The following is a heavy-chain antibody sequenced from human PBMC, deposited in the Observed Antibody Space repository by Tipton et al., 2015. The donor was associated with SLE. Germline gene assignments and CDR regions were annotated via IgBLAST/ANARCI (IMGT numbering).Heavy chain of an antibody. J-gene: IGHJ4*02. D-gene: IGHD5-12*01. CDR3: ARDPGYSGYDYN. CDR2: LNPNSGGT. Sequence: QVQLVQSGAEVIQPGASVKVSCKASGYSFTGYYMHWVRQAPGQGLEWMGRLNPNSGGTNYAQKFQGRVTMTRDTSISTAYMELSRLRSDDTAVYYCARDPGYSGYDYNWGQGTLVTVSS. V-gene: IGHV1-2*06. CDR1: GYSFTGYY.